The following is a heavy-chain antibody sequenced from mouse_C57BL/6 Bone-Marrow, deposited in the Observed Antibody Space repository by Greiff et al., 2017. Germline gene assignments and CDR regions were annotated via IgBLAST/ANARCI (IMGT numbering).Heavy chain of an antibody. CDR1: GYTFTSYW. CDR2: IHPNSGST. V-gene: IGHV1-64*01. J-gene: IGHJ4*01. CDR3: ASRIYYEYGDYAMDY. Sequence: QVQLQQPGAELVKPGASVKLSCKASGYTFTSYWMHWVKQRPGQGLEWIGMIHPNSGSTNYNEKFKSKATLTVDKSSSTAYMQLSSLTSEDSAVYYCASRIYYEYGDYAMDYWGQGTSVNVS. D-gene: IGHD2-4*01.